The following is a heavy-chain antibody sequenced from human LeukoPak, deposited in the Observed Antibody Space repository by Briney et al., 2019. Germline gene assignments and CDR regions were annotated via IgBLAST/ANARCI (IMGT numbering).Heavy chain of an antibody. D-gene: IGHD2-2*01. CDR3: ARDPGLVPAATNWFDP. Sequence: GASVKVSCKASGGTFSSYAISWVRQAPGQGFEWMGGIIPIFGTANYAQKFQGRVTITADESTSTAYMELSSLRSEDTAVYYCARDPGLVPAATNWFDPWGQGTLVTVSS. J-gene: IGHJ5*02. CDR2: IIPIFGTA. CDR1: GGTFSSYA. V-gene: IGHV1-69*13.